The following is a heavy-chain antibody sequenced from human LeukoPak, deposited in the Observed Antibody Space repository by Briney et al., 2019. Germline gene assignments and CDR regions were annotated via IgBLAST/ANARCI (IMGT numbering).Heavy chain of an antibody. Sequence: PGGSLRLSCAASGFTFSSYSMNWVRQAPGKGLEWVSSISSSSSYIYYADSVKGRFTISRDNAENSLYLQMNSLRAEDTAVYHCARWASNSHDYWGQGTLVTVSS. CDR1: GFTFSSYS. D-gene: IGHD5-18*01. V-gene: IGHV3-21*01. CDR2: ISSSSSYI. J-gene: IGHJ4*02. CDR3: ARWASNSHDY.